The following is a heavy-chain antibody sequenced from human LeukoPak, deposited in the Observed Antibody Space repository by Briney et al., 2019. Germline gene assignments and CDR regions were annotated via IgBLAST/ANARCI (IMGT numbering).Heavy chain of an antibody. J-gene: IGHJ5*02. V-gene: IGHV1-18*01. CDR3: ARDTPFGEWFDP. D-gene: IGHD3-10*01. CDR1: GYTFTSHA. Sequence: ASVKVSCKASGYTFTSHAITWVRQAPGQGLEWMGWISVYNGHTNYAQKLQGRVTMTTDTSTNTAYMELRSLRSDDTAVYYCARDTPFGEWFDPWGQGTLVTVSS. CDR2: ISVYNGHT.